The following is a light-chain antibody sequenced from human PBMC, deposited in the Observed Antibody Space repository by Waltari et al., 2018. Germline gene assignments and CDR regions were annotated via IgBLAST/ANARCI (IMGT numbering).Light chain of an antibody. Sequence: EIVMTQSPATLSVPPGERATLSCRASQSVSTNLAWYQQKPGQAPRLLIYGASTRATGSPATFSGRGSGTEFTLTSSSLQSEDCAVYYCQQYNNWPYTFGQGTRLEIK. CDR3: QQYNNWPYT. CDR1: QSVSTN. V-gene: IGKV3-15*01. J-gene: IGKJ2*01. CDR2: GAS.